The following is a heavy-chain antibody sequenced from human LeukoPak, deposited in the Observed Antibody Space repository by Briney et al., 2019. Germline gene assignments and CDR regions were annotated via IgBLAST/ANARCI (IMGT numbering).Heavy chain of an antibody. CDR1: GYTFTSYG. CDR3: ARSCSSTSCYLNDY. V-gene: IGHV1-18*04. D-gene: IGHD2-2*01. Sequence: ASVKVSCKASGYTFTSYGISWVRQAPGQGLEWMGWIRAYNGNTNYAQKLQGRVTMTTDTSTSTAYMELRSLRSDDTAVYYCARSCSSTSCYLNDYWGQGTLVTVSS. J-gene: IGHJ4*02. CDR2: IRAYNGNT.